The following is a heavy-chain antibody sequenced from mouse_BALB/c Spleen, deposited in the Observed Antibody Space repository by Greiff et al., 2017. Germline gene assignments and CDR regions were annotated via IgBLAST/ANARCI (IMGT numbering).Heavy chain of an antibody. CDR3: AKERYASIDY. CDR1: GYTFTSYT. D-gene: IGHD6-5*01. J-gene: IGHJ4*01. Sequence: VQLQQSAAELARPGASVKMSCKASGYTFTSYTMHWVKQRPGQGLEWIGYINPSSGYTEYNQKFKDKTTLTADKSSSTAYMQLSSLTSEDSAVYCCAKERYASIDYWGQGTSVSVSS. CDR2: INPSSGYT. V-gene: IGHV1-4*02.